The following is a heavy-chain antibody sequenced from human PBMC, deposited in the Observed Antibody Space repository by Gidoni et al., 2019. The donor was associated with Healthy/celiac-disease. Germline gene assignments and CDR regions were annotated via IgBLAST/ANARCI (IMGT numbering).Heavy chain of an antibody. Sequence: EVQLVESGGGLVQPGGSLRLSCAASGFPFSSYSMNWVRQVPGKGLEWVSYISSSSSSIYYADSVKGRFTISRDNAKNSLYLQMNSLRAEDTAVYYCARDRSLRGYYYYYGMDVWGQGTTVTVSS. J-gene: IGHJ6*02. D-gene: IGHD1-26*01. CDR2: ISSSSSSI. V-gene: IGHV3-48*04. CDR1: GFPFSSYS. CDR3: ARDRSLRGYYYYYGMDV.